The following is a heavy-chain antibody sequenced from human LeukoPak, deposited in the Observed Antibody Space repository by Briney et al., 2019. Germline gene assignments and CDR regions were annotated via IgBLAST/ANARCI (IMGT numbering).Heavy chain of an antibody. CDR3: ASGVRFLENYYYMDV. CDR1: GYTFTSYD. V-gene: IGHV1-8*03. J-gene: IGHJ6*03. CDR2: MNPNSGNT. Sequence: GASVKVSCKASGYTFTSYDINWVRQATGQGLEWMGWMNPNSGNTGYAQKFQGRVTITRTTSISTAYMELSSLRSEDTAVYYCASGVRFLENYYYMDVWGKGTTVTVSS. D-gene: IGHD3-3*01.